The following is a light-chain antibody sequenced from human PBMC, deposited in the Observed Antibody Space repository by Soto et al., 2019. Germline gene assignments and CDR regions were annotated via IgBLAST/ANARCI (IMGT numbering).Light chain of an antibody. CDR1: SSDIGYYNY. CDR3: SSYTTISTVV. Sequence: QSVLTQPASVSGSPGQSITISCTGTSSDIGYYNYVSWYQQHPGKAPKLMIYEVSNRPSGVSNRFSGSKSANTASLTISGLQSEDEADYYCSSYTTISTVVFGTGTKLTVL. J-gene: IGLJ1*01. V-gene: IGLV2-14*01. CDR2: EVS.